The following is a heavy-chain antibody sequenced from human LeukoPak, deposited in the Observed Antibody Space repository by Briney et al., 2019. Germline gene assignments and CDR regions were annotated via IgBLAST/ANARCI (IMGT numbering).Heavy chain of an antibody. D-gene: IGHD2-2*01. CDR3: ASDQYELRSYYYGMDA. CDR2: IKRDGSEK. Sequence: GGSLRLSCAASGFTFRDYWMTWVRKAPGKGLEWVANIKRDGSEKYYVDSVRGRFIISRDNAKNSLYLQMNGLRVEDTAVYYCASDQYELRSYYYGMDAWGKGTTVSVSS. J-gene: IGHJ6*04. V-gene: IGHV3-7*03. CDR1: GFTFRDYW.